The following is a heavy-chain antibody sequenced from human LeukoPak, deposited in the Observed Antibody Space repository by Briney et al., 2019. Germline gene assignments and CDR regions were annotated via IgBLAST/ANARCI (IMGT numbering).Heavy chain of an antibody. Sequence: SVKVSCKASGGTFSSYAISWVRQAPGQGLEWLGGIIPIFGTANYAQKFQGRVTITADESTSTAYMELSSLRSEDTAVYYCARWRASGGYYYYYYMDVWGKGTTVTVSS. V-gene: IGHV1-69*13. D-gene: IGHD3-10*01. CDR2: IIPIFGTA. CDR3: ARWRASGGYYYYYYMDV. J-gene: IGHJ6*03. CDR1: GGTFSSYA.